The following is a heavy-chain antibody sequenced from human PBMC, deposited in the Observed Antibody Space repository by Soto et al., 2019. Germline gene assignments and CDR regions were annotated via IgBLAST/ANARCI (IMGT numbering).Heavy chain of an antibody. D-gene: IGHD5-12*01. CDR2: IRSKANSYAT. V-gene: IGHV3-73*02. CDR1: GFTFSGSA. J-gene: IGHJ6*02. Sequence: EVQLVESGGGLVQPGGSLKLSCAASGFTFSGSAMHWVRQASGKGLEWVGRIRSKANSYATAYAASVKGRFTISRDDSKNTAYLQMNSLKTEDTAVYYCARQGAGYSGYDLVYYYYGMDVWGQGTTVTVSS. CDR3: ARQGAGYSGYDLVYYYYGMDV.